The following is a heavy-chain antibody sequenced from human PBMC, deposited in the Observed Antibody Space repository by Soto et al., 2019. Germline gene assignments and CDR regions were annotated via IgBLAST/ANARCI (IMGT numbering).Heavy chain of an antibody. CDR3: AKGCFGWSTEQPYYFDY. J-gene: IGHJ4*02. Sequence: EVQLLDSGGGLVQPGGSLRLSCAASGFTFSNYAMTWVRQGPGKGLEWVSGISGSGGRSYYADSVKGRFTISRDNSKSTLYLLMISLRAESTAVYYFAKGCFGWSTEQPYYFDYWGQGTLVTVSS. V-gene: IGHV3-23*01. D-gene: IGHD2-15*01. CDR1: GFTFSNYA. CDR2: ISGSGGRS.